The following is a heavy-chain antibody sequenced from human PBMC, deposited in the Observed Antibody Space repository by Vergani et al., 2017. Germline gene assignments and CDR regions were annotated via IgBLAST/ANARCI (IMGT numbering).Heavy chain of an antibody. D-gene: IGHD3-10*01. V-gene: IGHV4-61*02. Sequence: QVQLQESGPGLVTPSQTLSLTCSVSGGSFSSDNVYWTWIRQPAGMGLEWIGRIYTSGSTEYNPSLKSRVTISIDTSKNQFSLNLSSVTAADTAVYYCARAQYYHWFDPGGQGRMVTVSS. CDR3: ARAQYYHWFDP. CDR2: IYTSGST. J-gene: IGHJ5*02. CDR1: GGSFSSDNVY.